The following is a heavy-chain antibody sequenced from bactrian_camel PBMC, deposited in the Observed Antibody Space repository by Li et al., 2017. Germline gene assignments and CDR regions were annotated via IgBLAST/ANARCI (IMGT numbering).Heavy chain of an antibody. J-gene: IGHJ4*01. CDR2: ISSTNTT. V-gene: IGHV3S53*01. Sequence: QVQLVESGGGEVQAGGSLELSCAVSGGITASCGMAWYIVGPRKERTFVASISSTNTTTYGDSVKGRFTVSRDNAKNTAFLEMNNVKSEDTALYYCAMSAVGDTNPDRGYADWGQGTQVTVS. CDR3: AMSAVGDTNPDRGYAD. CDR1: GGITASCG. D-gene: IGHD3*01.